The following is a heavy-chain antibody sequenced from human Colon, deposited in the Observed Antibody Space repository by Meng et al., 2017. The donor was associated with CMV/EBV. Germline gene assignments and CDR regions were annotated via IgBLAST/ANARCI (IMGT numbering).Heavy chain of an antibody. CDR2: IYSGGST. Sequence: SCAASGFTVSSNYMSWVRQAPGKGLEWVSVIYSGGSTYYADSVKGRFTISRDNSKNTLYLQMNSLRAEDTAVYYCASPSRGDGSSQNYYYGMDVWGQGTTVTVSS. CDR3: ASPSRGDGSSQNYYYGMDV. D-gene: IGHD6-6*01. CDR1: GFTVSSNY. J-gene: IGHJ6*02. V-gene: IGHV3-53*01.